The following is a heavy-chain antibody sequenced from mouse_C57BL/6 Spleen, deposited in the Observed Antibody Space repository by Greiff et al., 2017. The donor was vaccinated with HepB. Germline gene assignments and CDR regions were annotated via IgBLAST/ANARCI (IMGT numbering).Heavy chain of an antibody. CDR1: GYTFTSYW. D-gene: IGHD1-1*01. Sequence: QVQLQQPGAELVKPGASVKMSCKASGYTFTSYWITWVKQRPGQGLEWIGDIYPGSGSTNYNEKFKSKATLTVDTSSSTAYMQLSSLISEDSAVYYCAREAYGSSYWFAYWGQGTLVTVSA. CDR3: AREAYGSSYWFAY. V-gene: IGHV1-55*01. J-gene: IGHJ3*01. CDR2: IYPGSGST.